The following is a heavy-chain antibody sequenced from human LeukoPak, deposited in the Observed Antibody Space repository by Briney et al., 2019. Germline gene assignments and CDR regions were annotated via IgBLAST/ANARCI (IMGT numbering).Heavy chain of an antibody. V-gene: IGHV4-59*12. D-gene: IGHD2-2*01. CDR3: ARDIVVVPAAARYYYYMDV. CDR2: IHYSGST. Sequence: PSETLSLTCTVSGGSISSYYWSWIRQPPGKGLEWIGYIHYSGSTNYNPSLKSRVTISVDTSKNQFSLKLSSVTAADTAVYYCARDIVVVPAAARYYYYMDVWGKGTTVTVSS. CDR1: GGSISSYY. J-gene: IGHJ6*03.